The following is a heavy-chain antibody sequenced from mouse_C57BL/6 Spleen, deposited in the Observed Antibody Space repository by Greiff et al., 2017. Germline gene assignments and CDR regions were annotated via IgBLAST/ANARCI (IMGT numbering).Heavy chain of an antibody. D-gene: IGHD1-1*01. J-gene: IGHJ3*01. Sequence: EVQVVESEGGLVQPGSSMKLSCTASGFTFSDYYMAWVRQVPEKGLEWVANINYDGSSTYYLDSLKSRFIISRDNAKNILYLQMSSLKSEDTATYYCAREGGYGSSYGFAYWGQGTLVTVSA. CDR1: GFTFSDYY. CDR2: INYDGSST. CDR3: AREGGYGSSYGFAY. V-gene: IGHV5-16*01.